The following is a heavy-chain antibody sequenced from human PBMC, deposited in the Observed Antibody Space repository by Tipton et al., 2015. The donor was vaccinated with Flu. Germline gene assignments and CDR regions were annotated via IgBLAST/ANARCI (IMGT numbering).Heavy chain of an antibody. V-gene: IGHV4-31*03. CDR3: ARGRWFGELLNDY. D-gene: IGHD3-10*01. CDR1: VGSISSGGYY. CDR2: IYYSGST. J-gene: IGHJ4*02. Sequence: TLSLTCTVSVGSISSGGYYWSWIRQHPGKGLEWIGYIYYSGSTYYNPSLKSRVTISVDTSKNQFSLKLSSVTAADTAVYYCARGRWFGELLNDYWGQGTLVTVSS.